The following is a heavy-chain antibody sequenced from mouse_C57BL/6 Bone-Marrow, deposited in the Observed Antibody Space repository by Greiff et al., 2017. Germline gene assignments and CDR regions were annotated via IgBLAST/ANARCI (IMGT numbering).Heavy chain of an antibody. CDR2: INPGSGGT. CDR3: ARPNWAALYFDD. D-gene: IGHD4-1*01. J-gene: IGHJ2*01. V-gene: IGHV1-54*01. Sequence: VQLQESGAELVRPGTSVKVSCKASGYAFTNYLIEWVKQRPGQGLEWIGVINPGSGGTNYNEKFKGKATLTADKSSSTAYMQLSSLTSEDSAVYICARPNWAALYFDDWGQGTTLTVSS. CDR1: GYAFTNYL.